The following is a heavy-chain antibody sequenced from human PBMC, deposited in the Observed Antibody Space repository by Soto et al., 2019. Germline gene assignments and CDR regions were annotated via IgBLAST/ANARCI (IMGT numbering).Heavy chain of an antibody. Sequence: PGGSLRLSCAASGFSFYTCGMHWVRQAPGKGLEWVAVISYDGSSTYYADSVSGRFTISRDNSKNTLYLQMNRLKTEDTAVYYCAKGPEVVTFGDYYYGMDVWGQGTTVTVSS. D-gene: IGHD3-10*01. V-gene: IGHV3-30*18. J-gene: IGHJ6*02. CDR3: AKGPEVVTFGDYYYGMDV. CDR1: GFSFYTCG. CDR2: ISYDGSST.